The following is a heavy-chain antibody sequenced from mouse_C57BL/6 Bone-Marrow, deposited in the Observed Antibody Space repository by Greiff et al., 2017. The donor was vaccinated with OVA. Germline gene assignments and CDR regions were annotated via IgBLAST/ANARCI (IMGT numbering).Heavy chain of an antibody. Sequence: QVQLKESGAELVRPGASVKLSCKASGYTFTDYYINWVKQRPGPGLEWIARIYPGSGNTYYNEKFKGKATLTAEKSSSTAYMQLSSLTSEDSAVYFCARADYYGSSYDAMDYWGQGTSVTVSS. CDR3: ARADYYGSSYDAMDY. CDR1: GYTFTDYY. D-gene: IGHD1-1*01. J-gene: IGHJ4*01. CDR2: IYPGSGNT. V-gene: IGHV1-76*01.